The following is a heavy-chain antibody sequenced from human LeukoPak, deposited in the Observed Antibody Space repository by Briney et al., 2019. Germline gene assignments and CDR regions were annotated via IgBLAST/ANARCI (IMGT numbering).Heavy chain of an antibody. CDR3: ARGNPLHYYYYYMDV. J-gene: IGHJ6*03. V-gene: IGHV4-4*09. CDR1: GGSISSYY. Sequence: SETLSLTCTVSGGSISSYYWSWIRQPPGKGLEWIGCIYTSGSTNYNPSLKSRVTISVDTSKNQFSLKLSSVTAADTAVYYCARGNPLHYYYYYMDVWGKGTTVTVSS. CDR2: IYTSGST.